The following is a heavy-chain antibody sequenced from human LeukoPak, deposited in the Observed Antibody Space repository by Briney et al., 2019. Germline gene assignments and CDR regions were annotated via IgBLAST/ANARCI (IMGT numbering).Heavy chain of an antibody. CDR3: ARGCGGDCYQIDY. CDR2: INPNSGGT. D-gene: IGHD2-21*02. CDR1: GYTFTGYY. Sequence: ASVKVSCKASGYTFTGYYMHWVRQAPGQGLEWMGWINPNSGGTNYAQKLQGRVTMTRDTSISTAYMELSRLRSDDTAVYYCARGCGGDCYQIDYWGQGTLVTVSS. J-gene: IGHJ4*02. V-gene: IGHV1-2*02.